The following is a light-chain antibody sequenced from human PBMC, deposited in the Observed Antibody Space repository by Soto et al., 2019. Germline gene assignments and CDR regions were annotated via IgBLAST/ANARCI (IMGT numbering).Light chain of an antibody. Sequence: QSALTQPASVSGSPGQSITISCTGTSSDVGGYNYVSWYQQYPGKAPKLMIYDVSNRPSGVSNRFSGSKSGNTASLTISVLQAEDEADYYCSSYTSSSKLYVFGAGTKVTVL. J-gene: IGLJ1*01. V-gene: IGLV2-14*01. CDR3: SSYTSSSKLYV. CDR1: SSDVGGYNY. CDR2: DVS.